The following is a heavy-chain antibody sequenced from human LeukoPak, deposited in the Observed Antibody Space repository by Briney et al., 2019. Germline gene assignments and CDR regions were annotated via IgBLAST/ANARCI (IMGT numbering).Heavy chain of an antibody. J-gene: IGHJ6*02. CDR3: VRAPPYSSASWGYYGMDV. V-gene: IGHV3-13*01. CDR1: GLPLSRYD. D-gene: IGHD6-19*01. Sequence: GGSLRLSCAASGLPLSRYDMHWVRQATGEGLEWVSAIGTRGDTYYAGSVKGRFTMSRENAKNSLYLQMNSLSAGDTAVYYCVRAPPYSSASWGYYGMDVWGQGTTVTVSS. CDR2: IGTRGDT.